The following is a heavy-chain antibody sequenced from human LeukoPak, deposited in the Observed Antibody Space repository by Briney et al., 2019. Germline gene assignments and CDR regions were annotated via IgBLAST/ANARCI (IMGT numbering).Heavy chain of an antibody. D-gene: IGHD2-21*02. J-gene: IGHJ4*02. V-gene: IGHV3-21*01. Sequence: GGSLRLSCEASGFTFTSYYMNWVRHAPGRGLERVSSIGSSSTHIYYADSVKGRFTISRDNAKNSLYLQMNSLRAEDTAVYYCARGVSYRVVVTATDFDYWGQGTLVTVSS. CDR3: ARGVSYRVVVTATDFDY. CDR2: IGSSSTHI. CDR1: GFTFTSYY.